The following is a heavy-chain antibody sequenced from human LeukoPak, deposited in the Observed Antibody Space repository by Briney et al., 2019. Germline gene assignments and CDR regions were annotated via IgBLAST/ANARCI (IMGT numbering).Heavy chain of an antibody. V-gene: IGHV4-34*01. Sequence: PSETLSLTCAVYGGSFSGYYRSWIRQPPGKGLEWIGEINHSGSTNYNPSLKSRVTISVDTSKNQFSLKLSSVTAADTAVYYCARGMCSSTSCSRIDAFDIWGQGTMVTVSS. CDR3: ARGMCSSTSCSRIDAFDI. CDR2: INHSGST. J-gene: IGHJ3*02. CDR1: GGSFSGYY. D-gene: IGHD2-2*01.